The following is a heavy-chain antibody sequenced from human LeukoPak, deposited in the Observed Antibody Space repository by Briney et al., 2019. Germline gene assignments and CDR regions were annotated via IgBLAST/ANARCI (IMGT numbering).Heavy chain of an antibody. CDR1: GGSISNYY. CDR3: ARCSRGTSVGMDV. D-gene: IGHD1-1*01. J-gene: IGHJ6*02. CDR2: IYYSGNT. V-gene: IGHV4-59*08. Sequence: PSETLSLSCSVSGGSISNYYGTWVRQPPGKGLEWIGYIYYSGNTNYNPSLKSRVTISLDTSKNQLSLKLTSVTAADTAVYYCARCSRGTSVGMDVWGQGTTVTVSS.